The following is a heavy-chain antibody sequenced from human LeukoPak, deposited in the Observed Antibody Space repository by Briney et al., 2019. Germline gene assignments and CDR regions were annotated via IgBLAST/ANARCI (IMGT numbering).Heavy chain of an antibody. CDR3: ASAGYSSFFYFDY. CDR2: ISYDGSNK. D-gene: IGHD5-18*01. CDR1: GFTFSSYA. V-gene: IGHV3-30-3*01. J-gene: IGHJ4*02. Sequence: PGGSLRLSCAASGFTFSSYAMHWVRQAPGKGLEWVAVISYDGSNKYYADSVKGRFTISRDNSKNTLYLQMNSLRAEDTAVYYCASAGYSSFFYFDYWGQGTLVTVSS.